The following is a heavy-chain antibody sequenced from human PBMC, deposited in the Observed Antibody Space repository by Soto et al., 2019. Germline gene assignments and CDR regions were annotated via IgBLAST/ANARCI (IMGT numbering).Heavy chain of an antibody. D-gene: IGHD2-2*01. CDR3: ATTRVGPCSSSICFSGIFDGMDV. CDR1: GFTISNYG. Sequence: LRLSCAASGFTISNYGMHWVRQAPGKGLEWVAVISYDGTITYYADSVKGRFTISRDNAKNTLYLQMNSLRTEDTAVYYCATTRVGPCSSSICFSGIFDGMDVWGQGTTVTVSS. CDR2: ISYDGTIT. J-gene: IGHJ6*02. V-gene: IGHV3-30-3*01.